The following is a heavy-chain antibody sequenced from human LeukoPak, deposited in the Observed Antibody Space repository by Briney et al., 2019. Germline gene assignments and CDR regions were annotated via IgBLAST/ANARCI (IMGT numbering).Heavy chain of an antibody. V-gene: IGHV3-23*01. CDR2: ISGSGGST. J-gene: IGHJ4*02. CDR3: AKDLESPYYYDSSGYSTLFDY. CDR1: GFTFSSYA. Sequence: GGSLRLSCAASGFTFSSYAMSWVRQAPGKGLEWVSAISGSGGSTYYADSVKGRFTISRDNSKNTLYLQMNSLRAEDTAVYYCAKDLESPYYYDSSGYSTLFDYWGQGTLVTVSS. D-gene: IGHD3-22*01.